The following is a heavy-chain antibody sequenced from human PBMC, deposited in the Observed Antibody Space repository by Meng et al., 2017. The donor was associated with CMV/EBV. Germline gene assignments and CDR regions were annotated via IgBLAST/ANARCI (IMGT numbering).Heavy chain of an antibody. CDR3: AREVDDYGDGWYFDL. CDR2: IIPIFGTA. V-gene: IGHV1-69*12. J-gene: IGHJ2*01. CDR1: GGTFSSYA. D-gene: IGHD4-17*01. Sequence: QGQWVQSGAEGKKPGSSVKVSCKASGGTFSSYAISWVRQAPGQGLEWMGGIIPIFGTANYAQKFQGRVTITADESTSTAYMELSSLRSEDTAVYYCAREVDDYGDGWYFDLWGRGTLVTVSS.